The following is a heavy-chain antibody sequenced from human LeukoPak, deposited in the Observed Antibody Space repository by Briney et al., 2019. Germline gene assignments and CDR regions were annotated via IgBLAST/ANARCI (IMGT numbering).Heavy chain of an antibody. Sequence: KPSETLSLTCTVSGGSISSYYWSWIRQPPGKGLEWIGYIYYSGSTNYNPSLKSRVTISVDTSKNQFSLKLSSVTAADTAVYYCARASGYDSSGYYYPDAFDIWGQGTMVTVSS. D-gene: IGHD3-22*01. CDR2: IYYSGST. J-gene: IGHJ3*02. V-gene: IGHV4-59*01. CDR1: GGSISSYY. CDR3: ARASGYDSSGYYYPDAFDI.